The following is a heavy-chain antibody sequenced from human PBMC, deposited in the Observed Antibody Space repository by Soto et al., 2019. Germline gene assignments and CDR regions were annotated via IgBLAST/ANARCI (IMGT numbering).Heavy chain of an antibody. D-gene: IGHD3-3*01. V-gene: IGHV4-61*01. CDR1: GGSVSSGNYY. CDR2: VYYSGGT. Sequence: SETLSLTCSVSGGSVSSGNYYWNWIRQPPGKALEWIGYVYYSGGTNYNLSLKSRVAISVDRSKNQFSLMLSSVTAADTAVYYCARLTYYDFWSDHDYWGQGTPVTVSS. J-gene: IGHJ4*02. CDR3: ARLTYYDFWSDHDY.